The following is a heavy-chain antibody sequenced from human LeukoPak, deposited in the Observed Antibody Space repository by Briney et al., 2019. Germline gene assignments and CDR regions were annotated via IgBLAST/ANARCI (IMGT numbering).Heavy chain of an antibody. J-gene: IGHJ4*02. CDR1: GGSFSGYY. D-gene: IGHD6-13*01. CDR2: INHSGSI. V-gene: IGHV4-34*01. Sequence: SETLSLTCAVYGGSFSGYYWSWIRQPPGKGLEWIGEINHSGSINYNPSLKSRVTISVDTSKNQFSLKLRSVTAADTAVYYCARGQGGSSWYRYWGQGTLVTVSS. CDR3: ARGQGGSSWYRY.